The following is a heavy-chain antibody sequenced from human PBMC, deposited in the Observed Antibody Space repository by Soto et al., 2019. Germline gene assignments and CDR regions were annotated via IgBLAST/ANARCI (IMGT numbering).Heavy chain of an antibody. CDR3: AREFLDRFSNYLDY. V-gene: IGHV3-30*01. CDR2: LSFNGKNS. Sequence: GGSLRLSCAASGFPFSNHAMHWVRQTPGKGLEWVAVLSFNGKNSYYADSVKGRFSISRDTSANTLFLQMNSLRAEDTAVYYCAREFLDRFSNYLDYWGQGTLVTVSS. J-gene: IGHJ4*02. D-gene: IGHD4-4*01. CDR1: GFPFSNHA.